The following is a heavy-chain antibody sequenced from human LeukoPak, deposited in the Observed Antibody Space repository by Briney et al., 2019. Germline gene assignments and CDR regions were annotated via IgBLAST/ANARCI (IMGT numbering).Heavy chain of an antibody. V-gene: IGHV3-23*01. J-gene: IGHJ6*02. CDR3: AKVLSVTRYYWYGMDV. CDR1: GFTFSTYP. D-gene: IGHD4-17*01. CDR2: ISGSGDDT. Sequence: PGGSLRLSCAASGFTFSTYPMIWVRQAPGKGLDSFSSISGSGDDTYYADSVKGRFTISRDNSKNMLFLQMNSLRAEDTAVYYCAKVLSVTRYYWYGMDVWGQGTTVTVSS.